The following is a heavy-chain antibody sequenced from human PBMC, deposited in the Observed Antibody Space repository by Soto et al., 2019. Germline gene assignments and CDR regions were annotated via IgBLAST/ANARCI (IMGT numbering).Heavy chain of an antibody. CDR3: ASGATWGGMDYYYGMDV. CDR2: IDPSDSYT. Sequence: GASVKVSCKGSGYSFTSYWISWVRQMPGKGLEWMGRIDPSDSYTNYSPSFQGHVTISADKSISTAYLQWSSLKASDTAMYYCASGATWGGMDYYYGMDVWGQGTTVTVSS. D-gene: IGHD3-10*01. V-gene: IGHV5-10-1*01. J-gene: IGHJ6*02. CDR1: GYSFTSYW.